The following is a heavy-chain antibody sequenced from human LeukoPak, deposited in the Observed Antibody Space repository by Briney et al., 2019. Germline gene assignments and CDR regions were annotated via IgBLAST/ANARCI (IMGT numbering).Heavy chain of an antibody. Sequence: SVKVSCKASGGTFSSYAISWVRQAPGQGLEWMGRIIPILGIANYAQKFQGRVTITADKSTSTAYMELSSLRSEDTAVYYCARDRGTPSTIFWGSYRPFDPWGQGTLVTVSS. D-gene: IGHD3-16*02. CDR2: IIPILGIA. CDR1: GGTFSSYA. V-gene: IGHV1-69*04. CDR3: ARDRGTPSTIFWGSYRPFDP. J-gene: IGHJ5*02.